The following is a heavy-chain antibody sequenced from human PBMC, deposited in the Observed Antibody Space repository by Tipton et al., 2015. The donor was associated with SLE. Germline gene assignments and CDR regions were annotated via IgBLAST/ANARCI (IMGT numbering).Heavy chain of an antibody. D-gene: IGHD6-19*01. CDR1: GGSISSYY. CDR2: IYYSGST. V-gene: IGHV4-59*05. CDR3: ARRNPVSVAGTHSNWFDP. J-gene: IGHJ5*02. Sequence: LRLSCTVSGGSISSYYWSWIRQPAGKGLEWIGSIYYSGSTYYNPSLKSRVTISVDTSKNQFSLKLSSVTAADTAVYYCARRNPVSVAGTHSNWFDPWGQGTLVTVSS.